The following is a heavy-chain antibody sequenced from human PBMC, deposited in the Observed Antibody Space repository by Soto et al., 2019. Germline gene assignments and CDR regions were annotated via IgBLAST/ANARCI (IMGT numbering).Heavy chain of an antibody. CDR1: GFTFNNYA. Sequence: EVQLLESGGGLVQPGGSLRLSCAASGFTFNNYAMSWVRQAPGKGLEWVSSISGSGDTTYYADPVKGRFTLSRDNSKNTLYLQMNSRRAEDTAVYYCAKEGLFRGVINYFCYWCQGTLVTVSA. CDR2: ISGSGDTT. J-gene: IGHJ4*02. D-gene: IGHD3-16*02. CDR3: AKEGLFRGVINYFCY. V-gene: IGHV3-23*01.